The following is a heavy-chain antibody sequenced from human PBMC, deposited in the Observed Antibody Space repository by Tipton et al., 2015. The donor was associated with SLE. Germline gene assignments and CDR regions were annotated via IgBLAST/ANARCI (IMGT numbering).Heavy chain of an antibody. CDR1: GGSVSSSSKY. J-gene: IGHJ5*02. CDR3: ARLHGYSYGLNWFDP. CDR2: IYYTGTTT. Sequence: TLSLTCTVSGGSVSSSSKYWAWIRQPPGKGLEWIGSIYYTGTTTYYNSFLKRRVTMSVDTSESQFSLRLTSVIAADTAVYYCARLHGYSYGLNWFDPGGQGTLISVSS. V-gene: IGHV4-39*07. D-gene: IGHD5-18*01.